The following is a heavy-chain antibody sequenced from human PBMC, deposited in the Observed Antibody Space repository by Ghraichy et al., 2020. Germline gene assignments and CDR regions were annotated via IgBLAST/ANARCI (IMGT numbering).Heavy chain of an antibody. CDR3: ARDPGGGFDY. V-gene: IGHV4-61*01. CDR2: IYYSGST. J-gene: IGHJ4*02. D-gene: IGHD2-8*02. CDR1: GGSVSSGSYY. Sequence: SETLSLTCTVSGGSVSSGSYYWSCIRQPPGKGLELIGYIYYSGSTNYNPSLKSRVTISVDTSKNQFSLKLSSVTAADTAVYYCARDPGGGFDYWGQGTLVTVSS.